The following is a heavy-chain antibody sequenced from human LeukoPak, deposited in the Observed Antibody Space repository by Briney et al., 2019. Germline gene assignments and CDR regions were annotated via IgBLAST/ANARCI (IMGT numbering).Heavy chain of an antibody. J-gene: IGHJ3*02. CDR3: ARDHGSGSWYGDAFDI. CDR2: IYYSGST. Sequence: SETLSLTCTVSGGSISSYYWSWIRQPPGKGLEWIGYIYYSGSTNYNPSLKSRVTISVDTSKNQFSLKLSSVTAADTAVYYCARDHGSGSWYGDAFDIWGQGTMVAVSS. D-gene: IGHD6-13*01. CDR1: GGSISSYY. V-gene: IGHV4-59*01.